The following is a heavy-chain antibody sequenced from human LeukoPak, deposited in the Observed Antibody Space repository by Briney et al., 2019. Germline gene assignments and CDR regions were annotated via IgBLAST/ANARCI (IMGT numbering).Heavy chain of an antibody. V-gene: IGHV7-4-1*02. CDR3: ASHYPLYTVTKSGVGAFDI. CDR2: INSNTGNP. Sequence: ASVKVSCKASGYTFTSYAMNWVRQAPGQGLEWMGWINSNTGNPTYAQGFTGRFVFPLDTSVSTAYLQISSLKAEDTAVYYCASHYPLYTVTKSGVGAFDIWGQGTMVTVSS. D-gene: IGHD4-17*01. CDR1: GYTFTSYA. J-gene: IGHJ3*02.